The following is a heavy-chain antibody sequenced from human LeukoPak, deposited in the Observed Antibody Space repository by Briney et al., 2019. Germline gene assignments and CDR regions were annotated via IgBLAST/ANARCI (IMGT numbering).Heavy chain of an antibody. CDR1: GGSFSGYY. Sequence: SETLSLTCAVSGGSFSGYYWSWIRQPAGKGLEWIGRIYTSGSTNYNPSLKSRVTISVDTSKNQFSLKLSSVTAADTAVYYCARDLNYDSSGYENYYYMDVWGKGTTVTVSS. CDR2: IYTSGST. J-gene: IGHJ6*03. V-gene: IGHV4-4*07. D-gene: IGHD3-22*01. CDR3: ARDLNYDSSGYENYYYMDV.